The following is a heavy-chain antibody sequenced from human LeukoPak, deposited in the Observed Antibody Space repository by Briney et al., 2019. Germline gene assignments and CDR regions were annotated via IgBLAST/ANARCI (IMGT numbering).Heavy chain of an antibody. CDR2: INPSGGST. CDR3: ARGRYDSSGYQRAFDI. Sequence: ASVKVSCKASGYTFTNYHLHWVRQAPGQGLEWMGIINPSGGSTSYAQKFQDRVTMTRDTSISTAYMELSRLRSDDTAVYYCARGRYDSSGYQRAFDIWGQGTMVTVSS. V-gene: IGHV1-46*01. CDR1: GYTFTNYH. J-gene: IGHJ3*02. D-gene: IGHD3-22*01.